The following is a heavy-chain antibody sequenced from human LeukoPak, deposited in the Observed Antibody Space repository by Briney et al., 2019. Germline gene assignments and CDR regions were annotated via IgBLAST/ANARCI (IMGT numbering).Heavy chain of an antibody. CDR3: ARVRDSSGYYVDAFDI. CDR1: GGSISSGDYY. J-gene: IGHJ3*02. CDR2: IYYSGST. Sequence: SETLSLTCTVSGGSISSGDYYWSWIRQPPGKGLEWIGYIYYSGSTYYNLSLKSRVTISVDTSKNQFSLKLSSVTAADTAVYYCARVRDSSGYYVDAFDIWGQGTMVTVSS. V-gene: IGHV4-30-4*08. D-gene: IGHD3-22*01.